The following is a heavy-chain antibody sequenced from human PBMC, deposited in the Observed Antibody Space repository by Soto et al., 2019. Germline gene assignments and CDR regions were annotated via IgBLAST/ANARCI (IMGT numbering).Heavy chain of an antibody. Sequence: SVKVSCKAAGFTFTSSAMQWVRQARGQRLEWIGWIVVGSGNTNYAQKFQERVTITRDMSTSTAYMELSSLRSEDTAVYYCAARPYGSSNYFDYWGQGTLVTVSS. CDR1: GFTFTSSA. D-gene: IGHD3-10*01. CDR3: AARPYGSSNYFDY. CDR2: IVVGSGNT. J-gene: IGHJ4*02. V-gene: IGHV1-58*02.